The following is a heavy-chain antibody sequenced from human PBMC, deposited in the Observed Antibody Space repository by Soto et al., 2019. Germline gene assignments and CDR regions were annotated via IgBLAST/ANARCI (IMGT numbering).Heavy chain of an antibody. CDR2: IYHSGST. J-gene: IGHJ4*02. Sequence: TLXRTCLVSCYSISTFYYWGCVRQPPGKGLEWIWSIYHSGSTYYNPSLKSRVTISVDTSKNQFSLKLSSLTDADTAVYYCARDGYGSTGYWGQGTLVTVSS. V-gene: IGHV4-38-2*02. D-gene: IGHD6-13*01. CDR3: ARDGYGSTGY. CDR1: CYSISTFYY.